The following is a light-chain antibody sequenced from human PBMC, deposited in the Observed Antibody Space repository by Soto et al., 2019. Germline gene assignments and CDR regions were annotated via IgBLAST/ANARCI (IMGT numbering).Light chain of an antibody. V-gene: IGKV1-5*03. J-gene: IGKJ1*01. CDR2: GAS. CDR1: QNIRGW. CDR3: QQYISTRT. Sequence: DVQMTQSPSTLSASIGDRVTITCRAGQNIRGWLAWYQQKPGRAPKLLIYGASTLESGVPSRFSGTGYGTEFTLIISRLQPDDSATYYCQQYISTRTFGQGTKVEVK.